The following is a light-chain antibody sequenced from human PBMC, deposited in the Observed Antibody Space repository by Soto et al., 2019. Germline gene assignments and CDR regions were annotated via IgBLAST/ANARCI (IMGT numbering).Light chain of an antibody. V-gene: IGLV2-14*01. CDR3: SSYSNPNSRV. Sequence: QSALTQPASMSGSPGQSITISCTGTSSDIGGFDYVSWYQQHAGKPPRLVIYEVSHRPSGVSNRFSGSKSGNTASLIISGLQAEDEADYYCSSYSNPNSRVFGTGTKVTVL. CDR1: SSDIGGFDY. CDR2: EVS. J-gene: IGLJ1*01.